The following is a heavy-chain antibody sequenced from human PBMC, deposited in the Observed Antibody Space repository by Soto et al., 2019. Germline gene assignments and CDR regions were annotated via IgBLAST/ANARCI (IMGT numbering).Heavy chain of an antibody. D-gene: IGHD1-26*01. CDR3: ARCPSGIIPELDY. CDR2: ITYDGSNQ. Sequence: GRSLRLSCAASGFIFSSYTMHWVRQAPGKGLGWVGVITYDGSNQYCADSVKGRFTISRANSRNMRFLQMNTLRPDDTAVYYFARCPSGIIPELDYGGQGALVTVSS. V-gene: IGHV3-30-3*01. CDR1: GFIFSSYT. J-gene: IGHJ4*02.